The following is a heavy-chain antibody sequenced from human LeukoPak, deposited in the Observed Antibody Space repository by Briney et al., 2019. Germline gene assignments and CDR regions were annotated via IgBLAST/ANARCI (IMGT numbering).Heavy chain of an antibody. CDR2: IYPGDSDT. J-gene: IGHJ4*02. D-gene: IGHD2-2*01. Sequence: GESLKISCKGSGYSFTSYWIGWVRQMPGKGLERMGIIYPGDSDTRYSPSFQGQVTISADKSISTAYLQWSSLKASDTAMYYCARLDGRYCSSTSCYYFDYWGQGTLVTVSS. CDR1: GYSFTSYW. CDR3: ARLDGRYCSSTSCYYFDY. V-gene: IGHV5-51*01.